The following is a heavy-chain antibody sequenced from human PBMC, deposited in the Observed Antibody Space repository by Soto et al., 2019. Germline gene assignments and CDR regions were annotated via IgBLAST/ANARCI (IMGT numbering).Heavy chain of an antibody. CDR2: IKSKTDGGTT. V-gene: IGHV3-15*01. J-gene: IGHJ4*02. D-gene: IGHD6-19*01. CDR1: GFTFSNAW. Sequence: EVQLVESGGGLVKPGGSLRLSCAASGFTFSNAWMSWVRQAPGKGLEWVGRIKSKTDGGTTDYAAPVKGRFTISRDDYKNTVYLQMNSLKTEDTAVYYCTTVGFLGWTLKYFDYWGQGTLVAVSS. CDR3: TTVGFLGWTLKYFDY.